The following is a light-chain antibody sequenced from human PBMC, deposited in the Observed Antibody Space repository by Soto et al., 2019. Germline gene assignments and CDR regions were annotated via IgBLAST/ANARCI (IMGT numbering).Light chain of an antibody. CDR3: QQDGSSGT. CDR2: GAS. J-gene: IGKJ1*01. V-gene: IGKV3-20*01. Sequence: EIVLTQSPGTLSLPPGERATLSCRASQSVSNNYLAWYQQKPGQAPRLLIYGASNRATGIPDRFSGSGSGTDFTLTISRLEPEDFAVYYCQQDGSSGTFGQGTKVEIK. CDR1: QSVSNNY.